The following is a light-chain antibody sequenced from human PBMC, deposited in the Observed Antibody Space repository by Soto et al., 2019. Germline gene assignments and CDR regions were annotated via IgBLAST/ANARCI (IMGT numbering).Light chain of an antibody. CDR1: QTISSW. CDR2: KAS. V-gene: IGKV1-5*03. J-gene: IGKJ1*01. CDR3: QQYMSYS. Sequence: DIQMTQSPSSLSASGAHSVTIICRASQTISSWLAWYQQKPGKAPKLLIYKASTLKSGVPSRFSGSGSGTEFTLTISSLQPDDFATYYCQQYMSYSFGQGTKVDIK.